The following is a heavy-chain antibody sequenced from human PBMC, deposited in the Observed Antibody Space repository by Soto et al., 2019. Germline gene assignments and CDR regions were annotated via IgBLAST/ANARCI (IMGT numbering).Heavy chain of an antibody. D-gene: IGHD3-10*01. CDR3: AREVITTN. Sequence: QVQLVESGGGVXQXXXXLRLSCAASGFTFSSYGMHWVRQAPGKGLEWVAVISYDGSNKYYADSVKGRFTISRDNSKNTLYLQMNSLRAEDTAVYYCAREVITTNWGQGTMVTVSS. CDR1: GFTFSSYG. J-gene: IGHJ3*01. CDR2: ISYDGSNK. V-gene: IGHV3-30*19.